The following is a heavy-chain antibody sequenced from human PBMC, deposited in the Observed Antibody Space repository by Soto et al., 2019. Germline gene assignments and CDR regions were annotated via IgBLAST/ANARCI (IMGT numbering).Heavy chain of an antibody. CDR3: ARGFDSSGYADY. CDR2: ISSISSYI. J-gene: IGHJ4*02. V-gene: IGHV3-21*01. D-gene: IGHD3-22*01. CDR1: GFTFSSYS. Sequence: EVQLVESGGGLVKPGGSLRLSCAASGFTFSSYSMNWVRQAPGKGLEWVSSISSISSYIYYADSVKGRFTISRDNAKNSLYLQMNSLRAEDTAVYYCARGFDSSGYADYWGQGTLVTVSS.